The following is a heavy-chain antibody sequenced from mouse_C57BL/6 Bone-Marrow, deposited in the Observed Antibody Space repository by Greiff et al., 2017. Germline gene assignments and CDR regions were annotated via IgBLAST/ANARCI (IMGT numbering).Heavy chain of an antibody. Sequence: EVMLVESGGGLVQPGGSLSLSCAASGFTFTDYYMSWVRQPPGKALEWLGFIRNKANGYTTEYSASVKGRFTISRDNSQSILYLQMNALRAEDSATYYCARYSYHYCDYWGQGTTLTVSS. J-gene: IGHJ2*01. CDR2: IRNKANGYTT. CDR1: GFTFTDYY. V-gene: IGHV7-3*01. CDR3: ARYSYHYCDY.